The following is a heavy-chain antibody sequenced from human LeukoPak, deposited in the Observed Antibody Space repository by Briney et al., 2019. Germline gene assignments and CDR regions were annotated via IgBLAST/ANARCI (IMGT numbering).Heavy chain of an antibody. CDR2: IKQDGSEK. D-gene: IGHD3-10*01. CDR3: ARDGYYGSGSYPYFDC. CDR1: GFTFSNYW. Sequence: GGSLRLSCAASGFTFSNYWMSWVRQAPAGKGLEWVANIKQDGSEKCYMDSVKGRFTISRDNAKNSLYLQMNSLRAEDTAVYYCARDGYYGSGSYPYFDCWGQGTLVTVSS. J-gene: IGHJ4*02. V-gene: IGHV3-7*03.